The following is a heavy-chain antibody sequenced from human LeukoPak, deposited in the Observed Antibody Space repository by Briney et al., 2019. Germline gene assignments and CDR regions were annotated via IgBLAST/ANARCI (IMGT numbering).Heavy chain of an antibody. Sequence: PSETLSLTCTVSGGSISSSSYYWGWIRQPPGKGLEWIGSIYYSGSTYYNPSLKSRVTISVDTSKNQFSLKLSSVTAADTAVYCCASPSGYDGTDAFDIWGQGTMVTASS. CDR3: ASPSGYDGTDAFDI. V-gene: IGHV4-39*07. J-gene: IGHJ3*02. CDR1: GGSISSSSYY. CDR2: IYYSGST. D-gene: IGHD5-12*01.